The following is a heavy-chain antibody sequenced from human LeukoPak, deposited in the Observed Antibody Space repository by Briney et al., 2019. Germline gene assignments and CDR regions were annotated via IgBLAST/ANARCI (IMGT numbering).Heavy chain of an antibody. D-gene: IGHD5-18*01. CDR3: ARAYSYGLGLDYFDY. J-gene: IGHJ4*02. CDR2: IYSGGST. CDR1: GFTVSSNY. V-gene: IGHV3-53*01. Sequence: PGGSLRLSCAASGFTVSSNYMSWVRQAPGKGLEWVSVIYSGGSTYYADSVKGRFTISRDNSKNTLYLQMNSLRAEDTAVYYCARAYSYGLGLDYFDYWGQGTLVTVSS.